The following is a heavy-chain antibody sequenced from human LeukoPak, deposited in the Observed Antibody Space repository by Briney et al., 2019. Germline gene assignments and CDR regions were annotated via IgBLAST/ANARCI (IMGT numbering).Heavy chain of an antibody. CDR3: ARQQLALLDN. CDR2: ININTGNP. Sequence: ASVKVSCKASGYTSTSYAMNWVRQAPGQGLEWMGWININTGNPTYAQGFTGRFVFSLDTSVSTAYLQISSLKAEDTAMYYCARQQLALLDNWGQGTLVTVSS. J-gene: IGHJ4*02. CDR1: GYTSTSYA. V-gene: IGHV7-4-1*02. D-gene: IGHD6-6*01.